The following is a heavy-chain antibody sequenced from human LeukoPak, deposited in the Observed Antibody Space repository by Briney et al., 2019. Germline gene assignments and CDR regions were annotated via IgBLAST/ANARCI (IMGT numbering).Heavy chain of an antibody. V-gene: IGHV4-30-2*01. Sequence: SQTLSLTCTVSGGSISSGGYYWSWIRQPPGKGLEWIGYIYHSGSTYYNPSLKSRVTISVDTSKNQFSLKLSSVTAADTAVYYCARHTDKWLVKGVFDYWGQGTLVTVSS. CDR1: GGSISSGGYY. CDR2: IYHSGST. CDR3: ARHTDKWLVKGVFDY. D-gene: IGHD6-19*01. J-gene: IGHJ4*02.